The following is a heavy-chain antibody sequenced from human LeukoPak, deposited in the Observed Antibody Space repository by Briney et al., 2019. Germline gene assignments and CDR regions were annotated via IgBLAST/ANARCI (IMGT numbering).Heavy chain of an antibody. CDR2: ISYDGSNK. V-gene: IGHV3-30*18. Sequence: TGGSLRLSCAASGFTFSSYGMHWVRQAPGKGLEWVAVISYDGSNKYYADSVKGRFTISRDNSKNTLYLQMNSLRAEDTAVYYCAKAAPRRATLDDYWGQGTLVTVSS. D-gene: IGHD2-15*01. CDR3: AKAAPRRATLDDY. CDR1: GFTFSSYG. J-gene: IGHJ4*02.